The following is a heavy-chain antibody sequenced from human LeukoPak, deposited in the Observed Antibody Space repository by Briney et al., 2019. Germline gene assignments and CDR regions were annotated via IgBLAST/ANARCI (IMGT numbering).Heavy chain of an antibody. CDR3: ARDPPAVKSGTYG. J-gene: IGHJ4*02. D-gene: IGHD4-11*01. Sequence: GGSLRLSCAASGVTVGNNYMLWVRQAPGKGLEWVSRIYSGGATYYADSVKGRFTISRDSSKNTLFLQMNSLRAEDTAVYYCARDPPAVKSGTYGWGQGTLVTVSS. CDR2: IYSGGAT. V-gene: IGHV3-66*01. CDR1: GVTVGNNY.